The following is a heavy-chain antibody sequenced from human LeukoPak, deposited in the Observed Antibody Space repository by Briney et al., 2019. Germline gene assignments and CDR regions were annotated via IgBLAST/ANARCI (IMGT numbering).Heavy chain of an antibody. Sequence: PSETLSLTCTVSGGSISGGSYYWGWIRQPPGKGLEWIGYIYYSGSTNYNPSLKSRVTISVDTSKNQFSLKLSSVTAADTAVYYCARRLVQEAFDIWGQGTMVTVSS. CDR2: IYYSGST. J-gene: IGHJ3*02. CDR1: GGSISGGSYY. V-gene: IGHV4-61*05. CDR3: ARRLVQEAFDI. D-gene: IGHD6-13*01.